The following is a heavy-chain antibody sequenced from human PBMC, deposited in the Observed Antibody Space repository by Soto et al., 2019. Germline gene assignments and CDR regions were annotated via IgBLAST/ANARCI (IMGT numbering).Heavy chain of an antibody. Sequence: SVKVSCKASGGTFSSYTISWVRQAPGQGLEWMGRIIPILGIANYAQKFQGSVTITADKSTSTAYMELSSLRSEDTAVYYCASARYGGNSGDYWGQGTLVTVSS. CDR1: GGTFSSYT. D-gene: IGHD4-17*01. CDR3: ASARYGGNSGDY. V-gene: IGHV1-69*02. CDR2: IIPILGIA. J-gene: IGHJ4*02.